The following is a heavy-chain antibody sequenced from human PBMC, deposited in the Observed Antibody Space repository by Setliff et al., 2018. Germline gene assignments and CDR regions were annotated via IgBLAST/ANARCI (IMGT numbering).Heavy chain of an antibody. CDR2: INTNTGNP. Sequence: ASVKVSCKASGYSFTSYPMTWVRQAPGQGLEWLGWINTNTGNPTYAQGFTGRFVFSLDTSVSTAYLQISSLQAEDTAVYYCARLRGAFDYWGQGTLVTVSS. CDR1: GYSFTSYP. CDR3: ARLRGAFDY. D-gene: IGHD3-16*01. V-gene: IGHV7-4-1*02. J-gene: IGHJ4*02.